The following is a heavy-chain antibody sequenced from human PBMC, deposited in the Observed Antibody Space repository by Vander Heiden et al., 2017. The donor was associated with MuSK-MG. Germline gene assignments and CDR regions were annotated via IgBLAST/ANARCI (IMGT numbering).Heavy chain of an antibody. CDR3: ARVRVPTGVSFAFDI. V-gene: IGHV1-2*02. Sequence: QVQLVQSGAEVKKPGAAVKVSCTASGYTFTDYYIHWVRQAPGQGFQWMGWIDPKRGGTTYAQNFQGRVTMTRDTSINTAYMELSRLRSDDTAVYFCARVRVPTGVSFAFDIWGQGTMVTVSS. D-gene: IGHD2-2*01. CDR1: GYTFTDYY. J-gene: IGHJ3*02. CDR2: IDPKRGGT.